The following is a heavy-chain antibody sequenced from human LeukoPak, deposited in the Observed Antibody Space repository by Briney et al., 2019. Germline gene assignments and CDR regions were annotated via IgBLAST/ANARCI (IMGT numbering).Heavy chain of an antibody. D-gene: IGHD3-10*01. Sequence: ASVKVSCKASGYTFTSYYMHWVRQAPGQGLEWMGIINPSGGSTSYAQKFQGRVTMTRNTSISTAYMELSSLRSEDTAVYYCARLLGDDAFDIWGQGTMVTVS. CDR1: GYTFTSYY. CDR2: INPSGGST. J-gene: IGHJ3*02. V-gene: IGHV1-46*01. CDR3: ARLLGDDAFDI.